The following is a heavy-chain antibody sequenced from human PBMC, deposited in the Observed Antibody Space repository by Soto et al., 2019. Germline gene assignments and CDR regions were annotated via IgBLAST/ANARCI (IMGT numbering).Heavy chain of an antibody. CDR1: GYAFSNND. CDR2: MNPNSGNG. CDR3: ARMATSGTLNWFDP. Sequence: QVQLVQSGAEVKKPGASVKVSCQASGYAFSNNDISWVRQGTGQGLEWMGWMNPNSGNGGYAPKFQGRVTMTRDTSTSTAYMELSSLTSDDTAIYYCARMATSGTLNWFDPWGQGTLVTVSS. V-gene: IGHV1-8*01. J-gene: IGHJ5*02.